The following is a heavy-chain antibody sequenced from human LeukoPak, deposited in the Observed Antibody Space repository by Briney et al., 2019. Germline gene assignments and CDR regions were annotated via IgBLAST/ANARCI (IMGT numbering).Heavy chain of an antibody. Sequence: PGGSLRLSCAASGFTFSSYGMIWVRQAPGKGLEWVSAIRGSGIRTYYADSVNGRFTISRDNSKNTLYLQMNSLRAEDTAVYYCAKDRNFYDSSGYYYGDYWGQGTLVTVSS. J-gene: IGHJ4*02. V-gene: IGHV3-23*01. D-gene: IGHD3-22*01. CDR2: IRGSGIRT. CDR1: GFTFSSYG. CDR3: AKDRNFYDSSGYYYGDY.